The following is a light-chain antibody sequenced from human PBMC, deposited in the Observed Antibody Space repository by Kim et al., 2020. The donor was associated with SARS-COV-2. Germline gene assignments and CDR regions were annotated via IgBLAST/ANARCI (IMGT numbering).Light chain of an antibody. CDR1: QDIGND. CDR3: LQHRTYPIT. J-gene: IGKJ5*01. CDR2: GVS. V-gene: IGKV1-17*01. Sequence: ASVGDRVTITRRARQDIGNDLGWYQQSPGRAPKRLIYGVSNLQSGVPSRFSGSGSETEFTLSINSLQPEDFATYFCLQHRTYPITFGQGTRLEIK.